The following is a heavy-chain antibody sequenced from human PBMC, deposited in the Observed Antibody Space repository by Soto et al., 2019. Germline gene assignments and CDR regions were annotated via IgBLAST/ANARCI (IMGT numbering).Heavy chain of an antibody. Sequence: EVQLVESGGALVQPGGSLRLSCAASGFTFSNAWMNWVRQAPGKGLEWVGRIRSKTDGGTTDYAAPVKGRFTFSRDDSINTLFLQMNSLKTEDTAVYYCTTSISGAVTGHWGQGTQVTVSS. CDR2: IRSKTDGGTT. V-gene: IGHV3-15*07. CDR3: TTSISGAVTGH. CDR1: GFTFSNAW. J-gene: IGHJ4*02. D-gene: IGHD3-3*01.